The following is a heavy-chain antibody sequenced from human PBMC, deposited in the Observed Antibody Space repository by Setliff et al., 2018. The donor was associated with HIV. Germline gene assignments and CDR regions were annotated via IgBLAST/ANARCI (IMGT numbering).Heavy chain of an antibody. CDR3: ARRTFGSGRLDP. CDR1: GDSMTSGSFY. CDR2: VHSTLST. J-gene: IGHJ5*02. V-gene: IGHV4-61*09. D-gene: IGHD6-19*01. Sequence: SETLSLTCTVSGDSMTSGSFYWSWVRQPAGKGLEWIGQVHSTLSTNYNPSLKSRLSISADTSKNQFSLNLRFVTAADTALYYCARRTFGSGRLDPWGQGTPVTVSS.